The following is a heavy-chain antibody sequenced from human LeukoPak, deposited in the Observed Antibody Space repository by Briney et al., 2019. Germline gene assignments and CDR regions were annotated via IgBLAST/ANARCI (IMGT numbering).Heavy chain of an antibody. CDR3: AKPSGWYFYFDY. Sequence: PGGSLRLSCAASGFTFSSYNMNWVRQAPGKGLEWVSSITSDSSYVFYADSVKGRFTISRDNSKNTLYLQMNSLRAEDTAVYYCAKPSGWYFYFDYWGQGTLVTVSS. CDR2: ITSDSSYV. J-gene: IGHJ4*02. CDR1: GFTFSSYN. V-gene: IGHV3-21*04. D-gene: IGHD6-19*01.